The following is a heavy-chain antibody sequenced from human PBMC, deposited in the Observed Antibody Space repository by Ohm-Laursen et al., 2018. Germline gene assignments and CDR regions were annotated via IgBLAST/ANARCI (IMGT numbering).Heavy chain of an antibody. CDR1: GLSLSTSGMC. CDR2: IDWDDDK. V-gene: IGHV2-70*16. D-gene: IGHD6-13*01. CDR3: ARIHRYSGSWFYFDY. Sequence: TQTLTLTCTFSGLSLSTSGMCVSWIRQPPGKALEWLARIDWDDDKFYSTSLKTRLTISKDTSKNQMVLTVTNMDPVDTATYYCARIHRYSGSWFYFDYWGQGTLVTVSS. J-gene: IGHJ4*02.